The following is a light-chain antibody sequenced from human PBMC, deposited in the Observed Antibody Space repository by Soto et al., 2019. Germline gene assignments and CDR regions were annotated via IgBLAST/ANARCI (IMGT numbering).Light chain of an antibody. J-gene: IGKJ1*01. CDR1: QSVSSN. CDR3: QQFNNWPRT. V-gene: IGKV3-15*01. Sequence: TQCPSSLYSLTGERATLSCRASQSVSSNLAWYQQKPGQAPRLLISDASTRATGIPARFSGSGSGTEFTLTISSLQSEDFAVYYCQQFNNWPRTFGQGTKV. CDR2: DAS.